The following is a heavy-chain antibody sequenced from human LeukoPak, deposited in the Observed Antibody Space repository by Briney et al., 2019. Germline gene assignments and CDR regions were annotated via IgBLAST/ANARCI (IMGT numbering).Heavy chain of an antibody. V-gene: IGHV3-23*01. Sequence: GGSLRLSCAASGFTFSSYAMSWVRQAPGKGLEWVSAISGSGGSTYYADSVKVRFTISRDNSKSTLYLQMNSLRAEDTAVYYCAKEGYSGYDFSGYYYGMDVWGQGTTVTVSS. CDR1: GFTFSSYA. CDR3: AKEGYSGYDFSGYYYGMDV. J-gene: IGHJ6*02. CDR2: ISGSGGST. D-gene: IGHD5-12*01.